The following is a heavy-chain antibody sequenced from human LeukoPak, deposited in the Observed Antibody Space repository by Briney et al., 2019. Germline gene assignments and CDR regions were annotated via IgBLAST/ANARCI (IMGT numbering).Heavy chain of an antibody. Sequence: GGSLRLSCAASGFTFSTSSMNWVRQTPGKELEWISYIRGSSTTIYYADSVKGRFTISRDNAKNSLYLQMNDLRVEDTGVYFCARDARSHCGTDACYGPYFDYWGQGSLVTVSS. V-gene: IGHV3-48*01. CDR1: GFTFSTSS. J-gene: IGHJ4*02. D-gene: IGHD2-2*01. CDR3: ARDARSHCGTDACYGPYFDY. CDR2: IRGSSTTI.